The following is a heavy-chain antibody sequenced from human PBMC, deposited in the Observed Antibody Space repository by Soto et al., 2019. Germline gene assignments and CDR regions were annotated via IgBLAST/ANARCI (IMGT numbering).Heavy chain of an antibody. D-gene: IGHD1-26*01. CDR1: GGTFSSYA. CDR2: IIPIFGTA. V-gene: IGHV1-69*01. CDR3: ARGGWEWELLEYYYYGMDV. J-gene: IGHJ6*02. Sequence: QVQLVQSGAEVKKPGSSVKVSCKASGGTFSSYAISWVRQAPGQGLEWMGGIIPIFGTANYAQQFQGRVTITADESTGTAYMGLSSLRSEDTAVYYCARGGWEWELLEYYYYGMDVWGQGTTVTVSS.